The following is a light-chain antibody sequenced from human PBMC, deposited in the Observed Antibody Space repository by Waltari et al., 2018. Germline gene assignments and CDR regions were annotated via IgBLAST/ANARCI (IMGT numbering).Light chain of an antibody. CDR2: GAS. J-gene: IGKJ1*01. CDR3: QQYADWPPT. Sequence: EIVMTQSPATLSVSPGGRVPLSCRASQSLRSTLVWYQQKAGRAPSLLIYGASTRATGSSGRFSGSGSVTEFTLNISSLQSEDFAVYFCQQYADWPPTFGQGTKVEIK. CDR1: QSLRST. V-gene: IGKV3-15*01.